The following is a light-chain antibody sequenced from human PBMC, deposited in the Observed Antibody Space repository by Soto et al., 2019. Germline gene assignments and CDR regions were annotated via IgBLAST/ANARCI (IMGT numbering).Light chain of an antibody. Sequence: QSVLTQPASVSGSPGQSITISCTGTNNDIGGYNFVSWYQQHPGKAPKLLIYEVINRPSGVSNRLSGSKSGNTASLSISGLQAGHEAYYYCNSYTRSATRVFGGGTKLTVL. CDR3: NSYTRSATRV. V-gene: IGLV2-14*01. CDR1: NNDIGGYNF. J-gene: IGLJ3*02. CDR2: EVI.